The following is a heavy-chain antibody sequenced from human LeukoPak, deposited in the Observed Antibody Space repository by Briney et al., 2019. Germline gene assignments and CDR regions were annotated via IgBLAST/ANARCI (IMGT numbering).Heavy chain of an antibody. CDR1: GFSFRNHG. V-gene: IGHV3-30*18. D-gene: IGHD2-8*01. CDR3: AKEYDGY. CDR2: ISKDGSDK. Sequence: GGSLRLSCKASGFSFRNHGMHWVRQAPGKGLEWVAVISKDGSDKKYADSVKGRFIISRDNSKNTLYLQMNSLRAEDTAVYYCAKEYDGYWGQGTLVTVSS. J-gene: IGHJ4*02.